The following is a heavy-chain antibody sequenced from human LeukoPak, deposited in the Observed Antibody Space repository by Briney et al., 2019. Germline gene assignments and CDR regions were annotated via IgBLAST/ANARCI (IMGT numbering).Heavy chain of an antibody. CDR3: ARSSSSGSYRNFFDP. Sequence: SETLSLTCSVSGDSINSGGYYWSWIRQHPGKGLEWLGYVFSMGGSSYNPSLKSRLTISLDTSKNLVSLKLKSVTAADTAVYYCARSSSSGSYRNFFDPWGQGTLVTVSS. CDR2: VFSMGGS. D-gene: IGHD3-16*02. CDR1: GDSINSGGYY. J-gene: IGHJ5*02. V-gene: IGHV4-31*02.